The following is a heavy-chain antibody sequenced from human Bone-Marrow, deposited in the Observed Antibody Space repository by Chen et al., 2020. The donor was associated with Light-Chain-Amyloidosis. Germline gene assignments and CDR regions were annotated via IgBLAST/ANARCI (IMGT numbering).Heavy chain of an antibody. Sequence: QVQLVQSGAEVKKPGSSVKVSCKASGGTFSSYAISWVRQAPGQGLEWMGGIIPIFGTANYEQKFQGRVTITADESTSTAYMELSSLRSEDTAVYYCARDRGIVVVPAAIRYYYYGMDVWGQGTTVTVS. V-gene: IGHV1-69*01. J-gene: IGHJ6*02. D-gene: IGHD2-2*02. CDR2: IIPIFGTA. CDR3: ARDRGIVVVPAAIRYYYYGMDV. CDR1: GGTFSSYA.